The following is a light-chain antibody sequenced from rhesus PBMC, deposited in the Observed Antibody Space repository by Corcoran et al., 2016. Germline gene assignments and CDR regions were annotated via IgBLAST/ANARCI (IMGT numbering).Light chain of an antibody. V-gene: IGKV3-42*01. CDR2: GAS. Sequence: EIVMTQSPATLSLSPGERATLSCRASQSVSSSLAWYQQKPGQAPKLLIYGASSRATGIPDRFSGRGAGTEFTLAFSSLGPEDVGVYCCQQDYSWPLTFGGGTKVELK. CDR3: QQDYSWPLT. J-gene: IGKJ4*01. CDR1: QSVSSS.